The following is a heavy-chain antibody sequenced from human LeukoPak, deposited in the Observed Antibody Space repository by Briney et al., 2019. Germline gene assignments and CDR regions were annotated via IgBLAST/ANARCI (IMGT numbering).Heavy chain of an antibody. CDR3: ARDITIFGVVIMLRHAFDI. Sequence: ASLKVSCKASGYTSTAYYMNTGRQAPSPGLECWGWINANSSVTTHAQKLQARVTTPRAKTIRRANMPRSRLSSHATTLQYCARDITIFGVVIMLRHAFDIWGQGTMVTVSS. CDR1: GYTSTAYY. CDR2: INANSSVT. J-gene: IGHJ3*02. V-gene: IGHV1-2*02. D-gene: IGHD3-3*01.